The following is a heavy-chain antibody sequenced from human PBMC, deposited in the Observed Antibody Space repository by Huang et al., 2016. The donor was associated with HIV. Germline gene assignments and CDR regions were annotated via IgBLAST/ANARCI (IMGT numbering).Heavy chain of an antibody. Sequence: QVQLVQSRAEVKKPGASVKVSCKGSEYTLTELSIHWVRQPPGKGLEWLGGFDTEIGETIYAQKFQGRVTMTEDTSTETAFMELSGLRPEDTAVYYCATGFDVFFDFWGQGTLVTVSS. CDR3: ATGFDVFFDF. CDR2: FDTEIGET. V-gene: IGHV1-24*01. D-gene: IGHD3-9*01. CDR1: EYTLTELS. J-gene: IGHJ4*02.